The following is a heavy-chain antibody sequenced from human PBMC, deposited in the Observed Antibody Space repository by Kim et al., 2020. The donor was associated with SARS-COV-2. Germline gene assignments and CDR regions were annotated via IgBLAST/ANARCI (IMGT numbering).Heavy chain of an antibody. CDR1: GYTFTHYA. D-gene: IGHD6-19*01. CDR2: INTNTGNP. Sequence: SVKVSCKASGYTFTHYARNWVRQAPGQGLVWMGWINTNTGNPTYAQGFTGRFVFSLDTSVSTAYFQINSLKAAYTAGYYFVSGRSSVWPTPDYWRQRT. V-gene: IGHV7-4-1*02. CDR3: VSGRSSVWPTPDY. J-gene: IGHJ4*02.